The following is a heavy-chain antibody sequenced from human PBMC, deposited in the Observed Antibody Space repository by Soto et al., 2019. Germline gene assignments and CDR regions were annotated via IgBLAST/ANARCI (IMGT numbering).Heavy chain of an antibody. V-gene: IGHV4-30-4*01. CDR3: DKANLRYFDWLLYGVAWFDP. CDR1: GGSISSGDYY. D-gene: IGHD3-9*01. J-gene: IGHJ5*02. CDR2: IYYSGST. Sequence: SETLSLTCTVSGGSISSGDYYWSWIRQPPGKGLEWIGYIYYSGSTYYNPSLKSRVTISVDTSKNQFSLKLSSVTAADTAVYYCDKANLRYFDWLLYGVAWFDPWGQGTLVTVSS.